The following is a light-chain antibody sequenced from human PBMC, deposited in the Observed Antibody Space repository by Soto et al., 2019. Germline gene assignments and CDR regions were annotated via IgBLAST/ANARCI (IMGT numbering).Light chain of an antibody. Sequence: IQITQSPSSLSASLGDRVTLSCRASQAICSNVAWFQQKPGKVPKRLIYAASTMQSGVPSRFSGSGSGTEFTLTISSLQPEDFAAYYCLQHNSYPITFGQGTQVDIK. V-gene: IGKV1-17*03. CDR1: QAICSN. J-gene: IGKJ5*01. CDR2: AAS. CDR3: LQHNSYPIT.